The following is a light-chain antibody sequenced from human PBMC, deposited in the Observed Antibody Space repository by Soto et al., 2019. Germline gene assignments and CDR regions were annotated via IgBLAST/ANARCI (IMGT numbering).Light chain of an antibody. CDR1: QSVSSW. CDR3: QQYNSYSVYT. Sequence: TQSPGTLSLSPGERATLSCRASQSVSSWLAWYQQKPGEAPKLLIYDASSLESGVPSRFSGSGSGTEFTLTISSLQPDDFATYYCQQYNSYSVYTFGQGTKLEIK. CDR2: DAS. V-gene: IGKV1-5*01. J-gene: IGKJ2*01.